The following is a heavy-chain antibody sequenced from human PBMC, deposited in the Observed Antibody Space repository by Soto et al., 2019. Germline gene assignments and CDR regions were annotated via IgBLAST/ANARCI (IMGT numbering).Heavy chain of an antibody. CDR2: ISGSGCNM. CDR3: AKDLLRDSSGYYYGYYFDY. Sequence: GSLRLSCAASGFTFSSYAMNWVRQAPGKWLEWVSVISGSGCNMNYADSVKGRFTISRDNSKNTLFLQMNSLRAEDTDVYYCAKDLLRDSSGYYYGYYFDYWGQGTLVTVSS. CDR1: GFTFSSYA. D-gene: IGHD3-22*01. J-gene: IGHJ4*02. V-gene: IGHV3-23*01.